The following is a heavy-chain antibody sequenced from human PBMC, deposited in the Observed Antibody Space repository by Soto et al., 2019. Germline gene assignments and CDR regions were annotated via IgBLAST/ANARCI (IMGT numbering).Heavy chain of an antibody. J-gene: IGHJ6*02. V-gene: IGHV1-69*13. D-gene: IGHD1-26*01. CDR2: IIPIFGTA. CDR3: ARGTQGSGSYLPYYYGMDV. CDR1: GGTFSSYA. Sequence: SVNVSCKASGGTFSSYAISWVRQAPGQGLEWMGGIIPIFGTANYAQKFQGRVTITADESTSTAYMELSSLRSEDTAVYYCARGTQGSGSYLPYYYGMDVWGQGTTVTVSS.